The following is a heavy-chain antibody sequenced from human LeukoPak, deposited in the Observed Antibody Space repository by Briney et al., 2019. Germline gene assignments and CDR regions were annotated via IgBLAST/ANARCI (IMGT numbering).Heavy chain of an antibody. J-gene: IGHJ4*02. CDR2: IYSDNT. Sequence: GGSLRLSCTVSGFTVSSNSMSWVRQAPGKGLEWVSFIYSDNTHYSDSVKGRFTISRDNAKNSLYLQMNSLSAEDTAIYYCARDRRDGYNVLDYWGQGTLVTVSS. V-gene: IGHV3-53*01. CDR3: ARDRRDGYNVLDY. D-gene: IGHD5-24*01. CDR1: GFTVSSNS.